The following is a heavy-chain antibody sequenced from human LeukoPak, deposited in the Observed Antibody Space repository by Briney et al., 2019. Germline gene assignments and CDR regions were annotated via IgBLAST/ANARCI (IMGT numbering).Heavy chain of an antibody. Sequence: GGSLRLSCAASGFTFTDSYMSWIRQAPGKGLEWVSYISTSRSYTNYTDSVKGRFTISRDNAKNSLYLQMYSLRAEDTAVYFCARGAVLPARCSGGSCYSGAFAMWGQGTMVTVSS. J-gene: IGHJ3*02. V-gene: IGHV3-11*06. CDR3: ARGAVLPARCSGGSCYSGAFAM. D-gene: IGHD2-15*01. CDR2: ISTSRSYT. CDR1: GFTFTDSY.